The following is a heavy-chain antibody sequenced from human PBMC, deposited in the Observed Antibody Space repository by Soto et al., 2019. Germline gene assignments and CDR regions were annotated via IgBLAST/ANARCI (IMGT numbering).Heavy chain of an antibody. Sequence: AAVKVSCNASGYTFTSYGISWVRQAPGQGLEWMGWISAYNGNTNYAQKLQGRVTMTTDSSTSTAYMELRSLRSDDTAVYYCARTTGYCSGGSCYSDYWGQGTLVPV. CDR3: ARTTGYCSGGSCYSDY. CDR1: GYTFTSYG. CDR2: ISAYNGNT. J-gene: IGHJ4*02. D-gene: IGHD2-15*01. V-gene: IGHV1-18*01.